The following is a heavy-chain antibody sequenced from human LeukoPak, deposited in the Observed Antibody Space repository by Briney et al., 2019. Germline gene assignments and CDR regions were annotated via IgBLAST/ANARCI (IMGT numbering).Heavy chain of an antibody. CDR3: ASWAGGNEPVASFDY. CDR1: GYSFTAYY. V-gene: IGHV1-2*02. J-gene: IGHJ4*02. D-gene: IGHD1-14*01. CDR2: INLYSGGT. Sequence: ASLKVSCKPTGYSFTAYYIYWMRQAPGQGLECMGWINLYSGGTKYAQRFQSRVTMTRDTSISTAYMELSRLRSDDTAIYYCASWAGGNEPVASFDYWGQGTLVTVSS.